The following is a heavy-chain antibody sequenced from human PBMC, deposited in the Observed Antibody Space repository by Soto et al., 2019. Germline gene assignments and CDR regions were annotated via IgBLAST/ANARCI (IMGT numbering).Heavy chain of an antibody. CDR2: ISGSGGST. Sequence: WSLRLSCAASGFTFSSYAMSWVRQAPGKGLEWVSAISGSGGSTYYADSVKGRFTISRDNSKNTLYLQMNSLRAEDTAVYYCAKENYYDSSGYYLGAFDIWGQVRMVTV. D-gene: IGHD3-22*01. CDR1: GFTFSSYA. V-gene: IGHV3-23*01. J-gene: IGHJ3*02. CDR3: AKENYYDSSGYYLGAFDI.